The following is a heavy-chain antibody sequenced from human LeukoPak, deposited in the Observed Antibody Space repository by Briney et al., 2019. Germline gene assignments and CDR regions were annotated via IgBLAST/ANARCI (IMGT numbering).Heavy chain of an antibody. D-gene: IGHD1-26*01. CDR3: AKDRGWERRSEFDY. CDR1: GFTFDDYA. CDR2: ISWNSGSI. J-gene: IGHJ4*02. V-gene: IGHV3-9*01. Sequence: GGSLRLSCAASGFTFDDYAMHWVRQAPGRGLEWVSGISWNSGSIGYADSVKGRFTISRDNAKNSLYLQMNSLRAEDTALYYCAKDRGWERRSEFDYWGQGTLVTVSS.